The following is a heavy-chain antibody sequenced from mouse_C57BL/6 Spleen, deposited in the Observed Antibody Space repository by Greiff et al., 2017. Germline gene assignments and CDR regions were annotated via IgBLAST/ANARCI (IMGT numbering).Heavy chain of an antibody. CDR2: IDPSDSYT. CDR1: GYTFTSYW. CDR3: ARYHYYGSSYKYFAY. Sequence: QVQLQQPGAELVMPGASVKLSCKASGYTFTSYWMHWVKQRPGQGLEWIGEIDPSDSYTNYNQKFKGKSTLTVDKSSSTAYMQLSSLTSEDSAVYYCARYHYYGSSYKYFAYWGQETLVTVSA. J-gene: IGHJ3*01. V-gene: IGHV1-69*01. D-gene: IGHD1-1*01.